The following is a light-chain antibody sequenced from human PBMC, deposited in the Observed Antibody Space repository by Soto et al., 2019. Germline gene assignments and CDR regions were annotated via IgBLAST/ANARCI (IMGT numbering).Light chain of an antibody. CDR1: QSVYNN. V-gene: IGKV3-15*01. J-gene: IGKJ3*01. CDR3: QQYNNWSPVT. CDR2: GAS. Sequence: EIGMTQCPATLSVSPGERATLSCRAIQSVYNNLAWYQQKPGQAPRLLIYGASTRATGIPARFSGSGSGTEFTITISSLQSEDFAAYFCQQYNNWSPVTFGPGTKVDIK.